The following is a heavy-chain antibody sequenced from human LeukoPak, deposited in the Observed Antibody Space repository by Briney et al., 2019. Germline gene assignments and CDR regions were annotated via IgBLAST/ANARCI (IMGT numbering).Heavy chain of an antibody. CDR1: GGSFSGYY. Sequence: SETLSLTCAVYGGSFSGYYWSWIRQPPGKGPEWIGVINDSESTNYNASLSSRVTISVDRSKNQFSLKLTSVTAADTAVYYCARTFYCSGGTCSNWFDPWGQGTLVTVSS. CDR3: ARTFYCSGGTCSNWFDP. D-gene: IGHD2-15*01. J-gene: IGHJ5*02. V-gene: IGHV4-34*01. CDR2: INDSEST.